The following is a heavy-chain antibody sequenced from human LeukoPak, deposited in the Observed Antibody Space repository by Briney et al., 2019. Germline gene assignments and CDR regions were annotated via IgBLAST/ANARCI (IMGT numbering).Heavy chain of an antibody. CDR3: ALLRGDSSGYYEPGGAFDI. CDR1: GFTFSSYS. CDR2: ISSSSSTI. Sequence: GGSLRLSCAASGFTFSSYSMNWVRQAPGKGLEWVSYISSSSSTIYYADSVKGRFTISRDNAKNSLYLQMNSLRAEDTAVYYCALLRGDSSGYYEPGGAFDIWGQGTMVTVSS. D-gene: IGHD3-22*01. J-gene: IGHJ3*02. V-gene: IGHV3-48*04.